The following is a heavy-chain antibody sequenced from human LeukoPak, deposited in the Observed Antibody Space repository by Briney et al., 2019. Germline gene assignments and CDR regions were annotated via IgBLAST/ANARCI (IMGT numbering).Heavy chain of an antibody. J-gene: IGHJ4*02. Sequence: PSVTLSLTCTVSGGSLSSYFWSWIRQPPGKGLEWIAYIYYSGSTNYNPSLKSRVTISVDTSKNQFSLKLSSVTAADTAVYYCARQPSSWFTSFDSWGQGTLVTVSS. D-gene: IGHD6-13*01. CDR2: IYYSGST. CDR3: ARQPSSWFTSFDS. V-gene: IGHV4-59*01. CDR1: GGSLSSYF.